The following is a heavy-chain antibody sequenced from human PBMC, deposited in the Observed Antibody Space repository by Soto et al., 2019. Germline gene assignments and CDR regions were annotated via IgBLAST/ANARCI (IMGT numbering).Heavy chain of an antibody. V-gene: IGHV5-51*01. D-gene: IGHD3-3*01. CDR1: GYNFAGYW. CDR3: ARGGVSTRTFVY. J-gene: IGHJ4*02. Sequence: PGESLKICCKGSGYNFAGYWIAWVRQMPGKGLELMGIIYPSDSDTRYRPSFQGQVTISADKSISSAYLQWSSLRASDTAMYYCARGGVSTRTFVYWGQGTPVTGS. CDR2: IYPSDSDT.